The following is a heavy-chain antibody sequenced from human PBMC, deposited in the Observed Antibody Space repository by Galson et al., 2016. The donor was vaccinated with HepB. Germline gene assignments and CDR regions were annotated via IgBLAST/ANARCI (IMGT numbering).Heavy chain of an antibody. CDR2: ISSSSSYI. J-gene: IGHJ4*02. CDR3: ARDGDVPSDYYDSSGRGYFDY. D-gene: IGHD3-22*01. CDR1: GFTFNSYA. Sequence: LRLSCAASGFTFNSYAMTWVRQGPGKGLEWVAYISSSSSYIYYADSVKGRFTISRDNAKKSLYLQMNSLRAEDTAVYYCARDGDVPSDYYDSSGRGYFDYWGQGTLVTVSS. V-gene: IGHV3-21*01.